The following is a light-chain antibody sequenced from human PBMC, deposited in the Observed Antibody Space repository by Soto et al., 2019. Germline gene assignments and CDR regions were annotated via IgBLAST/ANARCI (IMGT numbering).Light chain of an antibody. V-gene: IGLV2-8*01. CDR2: EVS. CDR1: SSDVGGYNY. Sequence: QSALTQPPSASGSPGQSVTISCTGTSSDVGGYNYVSWYQQYPGKAPKLMIYEVSKRPSGVPDRFSGSKSGNTASLTVSGLQAEDEADYYCSSYAGSNNWVFGGGTKL. CDR3: SSYAGSNNWV. J-gene: IGLJ2*01.